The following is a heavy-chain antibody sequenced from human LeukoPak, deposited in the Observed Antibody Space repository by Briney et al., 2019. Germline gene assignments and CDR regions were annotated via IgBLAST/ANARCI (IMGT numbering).Heavy chain of an antibody. Sequence: ASVKVSCKVSGYTLTELSMHWVRQAPGKGLEWMGSFDPDDGKTIYAQKFQGRVTMTKDTSTDTAYMELSSLRSEDTAVYYCATTPLYDYSIYGSVCSYMDVWGKGTTVTVSS. J-gene: IGHJ6*03. CDR3: ATTPLYDYSIYGSVCSYMDV. CDR2: FDPDDGKT. V-gene: IGHV1-24*01. CDR1: GYTLTELS. D-gene: IGHD4-11*01.